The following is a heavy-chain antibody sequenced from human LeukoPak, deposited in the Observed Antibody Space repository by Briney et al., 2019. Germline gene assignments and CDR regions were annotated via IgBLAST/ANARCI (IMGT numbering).Heavy chain of an antibody. CDR1: GFTFSSYS. D-gene: IGHD7-27*01. CDR2: ISSSSSTI. CDR3: ARDPNWGSGY. Sequence: GGSLRLSCAASGFTFSSYSMNWVRQAPGKGLEWVSYISSSSSTIYYADSVKGRFTISRDNAKNTLSLQMNSLRVDDTAVYYCARDPNWGSGYWGQGTLVTVSS. J-gene: IGHJ4*02. V-gene: IGHV3-48*01.